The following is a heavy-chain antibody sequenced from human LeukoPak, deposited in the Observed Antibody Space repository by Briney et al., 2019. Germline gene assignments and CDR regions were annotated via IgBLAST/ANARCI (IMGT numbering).Heavy chain of an antibody. CDR3: ARRTYDGYGGIRRGDDAFDV. CDR2: ISIHKGNT. CDR1: GYTFTNYG. V-gene: IGHV1-18*01. D-gene: IGHD2-15*01. J-gene: IGHJ3*01. Sequence: GASVKVSCKASGYTFTNYGISWVRQAPGQGLEWMAWISIHKGNTDYAQNFQGRVTMTTDTSTSTTYMELRSLRPDDTAMYFCARRTYDGYGGIRRGDDAFDVWGQGTMVTVSS.